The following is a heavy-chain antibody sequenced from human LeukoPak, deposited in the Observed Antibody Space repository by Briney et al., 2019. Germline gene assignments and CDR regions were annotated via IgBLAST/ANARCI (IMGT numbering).Heavy chain of an antibody. CDR2: IHYSENT. J-gene: IGHJ4*02. D-gene: IGHD1-26*01. V-gene: IGHV4-39*01. Sequence: PSETLSLTCTVPGVSISSSSHYWGWIRQSPGKGLEWIGSIHYSENTYYNPSLKSRLTISVDTSKNQFSLNLSSVTAADTAVYYCARHLYSESYYYWGQGTLVTVSS. CDR1: GVSISSSSHY. CDR3: ARHLYSESYYY.